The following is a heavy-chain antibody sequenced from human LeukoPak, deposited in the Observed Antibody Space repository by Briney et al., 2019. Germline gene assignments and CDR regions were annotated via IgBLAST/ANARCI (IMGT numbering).Heavy chain of an antibody. CDR2: IYYSGST. D-gene: IGHD6-19*01. Sequence: SETLSLTCTVPGGSISSSNYYWGWIRQPPGKGLEWIGNIYYSGSTYYKPSLKTRVTISVDTSKNQFSLKLTSVTAADTAVYYCARHASVDGNWPRPLDYWGQGSLVTVSS. V-gene: IGHV4-39*01. CDR3: ARHASVDGNWPRPLDY. J-gene: IGHJ4*02. CDR1: GGSISSSNYY.